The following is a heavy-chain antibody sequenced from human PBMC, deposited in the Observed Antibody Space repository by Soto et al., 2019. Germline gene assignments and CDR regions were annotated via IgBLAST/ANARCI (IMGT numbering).Heavy chain of an antibody. J-gene: IGHJ4*02. Sequence: PGGSLRLSCAASGFTFSSYAMSWVRQAPGKGLEWVSAISGSGGSTYYADSVKGRFTISRDNSKNTLYLQMNSLRAEDTAVYYCAKNHPGAYYYDSSGLIDYWGQGTLVTVSS. CDR3: AKNHPGAYYYDSSGLIDY. V-gene: IGHV3-23*01. D-gene: IGHD3-22*01. CDR1: GFTFSSYA. CDR2: ISGSGGST.